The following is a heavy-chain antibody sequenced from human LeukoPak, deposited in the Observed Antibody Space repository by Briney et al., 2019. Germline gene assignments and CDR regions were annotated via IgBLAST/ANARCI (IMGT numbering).Heavy chain of an antibody. CDR2: IYTSGST. V-gene: IGHV4-61*02. D-gene: IGHD6-19*01. CDR3: ARDTVIAVAGTKPHYYYGMDV. Sequence: SQTLSLTCTVSGCSISSGSYYWSWIRQPAGKGLEWIGRIYTSGSTNYNPSLKSRVTISVDTSKNQFSLKLSSVTAADTAVYYCARDTVIAVAGTKPHYYYGMDVWGQGTTVTVSS. CDR1: GCSISSGSYY. J-gene: IGHJ6*02.